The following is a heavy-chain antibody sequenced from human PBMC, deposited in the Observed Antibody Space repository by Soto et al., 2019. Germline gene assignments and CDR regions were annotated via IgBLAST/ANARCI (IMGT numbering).Heavy chain of an antibody. CDR1: GFTFSSYG. CDR2: IWYDGSNK. D-gene: IGHD1-1*01. CDR3: AIDLQPHLYQYFMDV. J-gene: IGHJ6*03. V-gene: IGHV3-33*01. Sequence: QVQLVESGGGVVQPGRSLRLSCAASGFTFSSYGMHWVRQAPGKGLEWVAVIWYDGSNKYYADSVKGRFTISRDNSKNTRYLQMNSLRAEDTAVYYCAIDLQPHLYQYFMDVWGKGTTVTVSS.